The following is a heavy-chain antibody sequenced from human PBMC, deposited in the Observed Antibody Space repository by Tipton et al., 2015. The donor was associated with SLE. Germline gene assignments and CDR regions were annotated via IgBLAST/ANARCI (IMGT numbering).Heavy chain of an antibody. CDR2: IFYSGRT. CDR1: GGSVSSGSYY. V-gene: IGHV4-61*01. CDR3: ARDLDGYNYGDY. J-gene: IGHJ4*02. Sequence: TLSLTCTVSGGSVSSGSYYWSWIRQPPGKGLEWIGNIFYSGRTDYNPPLKSRVTMSLDTSENQFSLKLSSVTAADTAVYYCARDLDGYNYGDYWGQGILVTVSS. D-gene: IGHD5-24*01.